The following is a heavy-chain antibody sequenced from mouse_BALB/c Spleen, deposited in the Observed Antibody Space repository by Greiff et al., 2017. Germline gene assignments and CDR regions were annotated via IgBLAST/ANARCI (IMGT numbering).Heavy chain of an antibody. J-gene: IGHJ4*01. D-gene: IGHD2-3*01. CDR2: IYPGDGDT. CDR1: GYAFSSSW. CDR3: ARGDDGYYFYAMDY. Sequence: VQLQQSGPELVKPGASVKISCKASGYAFSSSWMNWVKQRPGQGLEWIGRIYPGDGDTNYNGKFKGKATLTADKSSSTAYMQLSSLTSVDSAVYFCARGDDGYYFYAMDYWGQGTSVTVSS. V-gene: IGHV1-82*01.